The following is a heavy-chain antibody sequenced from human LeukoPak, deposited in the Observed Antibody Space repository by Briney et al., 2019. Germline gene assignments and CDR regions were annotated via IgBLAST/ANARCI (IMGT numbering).Heavy chain of an antibody. V-gene: IGHV1-69*01. CDR1: GGTFSSYA. Sequence: GSSVKVSCKASGGTFSSYAISWVRQAPGQGLEWMGGITPMFGTANYAQKFQGRVTITADESTSTAYMELSSLRSEDTAVYYCARRRRYCSGGSCGNKFDPWGQGTLVTVSS. CDR2: ITPMFGTA. D-gene: IGHD2-15*01. J-gene: IGHJ5*02. CDR3: ARRRRYCSGGSCGNKFDP.